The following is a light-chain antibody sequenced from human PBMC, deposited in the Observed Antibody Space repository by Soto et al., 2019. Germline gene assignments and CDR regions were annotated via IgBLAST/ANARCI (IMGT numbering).Light chain of an antibody. J-gene: IGLJ2*01. CDR1: SGHSSYA. Sequence: QLVLTQSPSASASLGASVKLTCTLSSGHSSYAIAWHQQQPEKGPRYLMKLNSDGSHSKGDGIPDRFSASSSGAERYLTISILESEDEADYYCQTWGTGIQGVFGGGTKLTVL. CDR2: LNSDGSH. V-gene: IGLV4-69*01. CDR3: QTWGTGIQGV.